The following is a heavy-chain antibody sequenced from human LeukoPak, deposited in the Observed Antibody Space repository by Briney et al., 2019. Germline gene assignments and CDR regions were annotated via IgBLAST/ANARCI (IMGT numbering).Heavy chain of an antibody. CDR1: GLTFSSYG. J-gene: IGHJ4*02. CDR3: AKDSTTSGPNYFDY. CDR2: ISYDGSNK. Sequence: PGGSLRLSCAASGLTFSSYGMHWVRQAPGKGLEWVAVISYDGSNKYYADSVKGRFTISRDNSKNTLYLQMNSLRAEDTAVYYCAKDSTTSGPNYFDYWGQGTLVTVSS. D-gene: IGHD5/OR15-5a*01. V-gene: IGHV3-30*18.